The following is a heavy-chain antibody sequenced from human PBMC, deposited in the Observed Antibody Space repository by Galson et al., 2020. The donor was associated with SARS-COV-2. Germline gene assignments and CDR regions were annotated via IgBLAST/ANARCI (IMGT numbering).Heavy chain of an antibody. V-gene: IGHV3-23*01. CDR1: GFRFNYYS. CDR2: ISDSGDRT. CDR3: AKDWSGGTVTTPTT. Sequence: PGGSLRLSCAASGFRFNYYSMTWVRQAPGKGLEWVSTISDSGDRTFYADSVKGRFTISRDNSKDTLYLQMDSLRADDTAVYYCAKDWSGGTVTTPTTWGQGTLVTV. D-gene: IGHD4-17*01. J-gene: IGHJ4*02.